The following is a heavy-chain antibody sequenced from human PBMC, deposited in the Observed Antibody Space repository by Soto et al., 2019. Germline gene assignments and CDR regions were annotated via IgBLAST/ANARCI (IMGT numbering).Heavy chain of an antibody. V-gene: IGHV2-5*02. J-gene: IGHJ4*02. CDR3: AHGACFGVDCHPNPFLDF. D-gene: IGHD2-21*02. Sequence: QITLKESGPTLVNPTQTLTLTCTFSGFSLITTEEGVGWIRQPPGKALEWLALCYWDDDKRYSPSLKTRLTITKNTYKNQVVLTVTHVYPVDTATYYFAHGACFGVDCHPNPFLDFWRQGILVTVSS. CDR2: CYWDDDK. CDR1: GFSLITTEEG.